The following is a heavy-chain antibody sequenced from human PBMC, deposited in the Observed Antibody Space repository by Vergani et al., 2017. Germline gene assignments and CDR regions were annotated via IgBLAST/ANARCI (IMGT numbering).Heavy chain of an antibody. CDR2: VYPSGTT. J-gene: IGHJ5*02. CDR3: ARGETRTDWFDP. V-gene: IGHV4-61*02. Sequence: QVQLQRWGAGLLKPSETLSLICSVSGVSMQSGSFYWTWIRQTAERRLEWMGRVYPSGTTNYNPSLNGRVTIFVDKSKNILSLRLNSVTAADTAVYYCARGETRTDWFDPWGQGTLVTVSS. D-gene: IGHD3/OR15-3a*01. CDR1: GVSMQSGSFY.